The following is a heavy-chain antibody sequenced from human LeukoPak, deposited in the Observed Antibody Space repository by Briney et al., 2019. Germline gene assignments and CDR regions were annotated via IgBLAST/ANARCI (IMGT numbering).Heavy chain of an antibody. V-gene: IGHV3-48*02. CDR2: ISSSSSTI. CDR3: ARDSFVWHVNDFWSGPYYYYGMDV. CDR1: GFTFSSYS. Sequence: GGSLRLSCAASGFTFSSYSMNWVRQAPGKGLEWVSYISSSSSTIYYADSVKGRFTISRDNAKNSLYLQMNSLRDEDAAAYYCARDSFVWHVNDFWSGPYYYYGMDVWGQGTTVTVSS. J-gene: IGHJ6*02. D-gene: IGHD3-3*01.